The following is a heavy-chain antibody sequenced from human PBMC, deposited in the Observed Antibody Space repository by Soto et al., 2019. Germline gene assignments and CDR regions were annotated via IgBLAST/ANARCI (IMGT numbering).Heavy chain of an antibody. Sequence: GGSLRLSCQASGFTFSSRWMIWVRQAPEKGLEWVADIKEDGSDKNYVDSVKGRFTISRDNAKNSLYLQMNSLRVEDTAVYYCVRGASWIFDYWGQGTLVAVSS. V-gene: IGHV3-7*03. CDR1: GFTFSSRW. CDR3: VRGASWIFDY. CDR2: IKEDGSDK. J-gene: IGHJ4*02. D-gene: IGHD2-2*03.